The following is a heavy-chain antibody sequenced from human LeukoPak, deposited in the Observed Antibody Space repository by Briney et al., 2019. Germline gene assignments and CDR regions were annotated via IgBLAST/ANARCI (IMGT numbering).Heavy chain of an antibody. V-gene: IGHV3-23*01. D-gene: IGHD5-12*01. CDR3: AKGAYDYIEMGYFDY. J-gene: IGHJ4*02. CDR1: GFSISNSA. CDR2: IIASSGST. Sequence: GGSLRLSCAASGFSISNSAMSWVRQAPGKGLEWVSLIIASSGSTFYADSVKGRFTISRDNSKNTLFLQMNSLRAEDTAVYYCAKGAYDYIEMGYFDYWGQGTLVAVSS.